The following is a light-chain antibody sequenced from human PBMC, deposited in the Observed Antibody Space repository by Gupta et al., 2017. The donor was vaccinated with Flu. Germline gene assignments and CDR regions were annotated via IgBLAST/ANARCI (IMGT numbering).Light chain of an antibody. V-gene: IGLV3-19*01. CDR3: YSREKSSNNNVV. CDR1: SLRSDY. J-gene: IGLJ2*01. CDR2: VNN. Sequence: SSELTQDPAVSVALGQTVRITCQGDSLRSDYASWYQQKPGQAPVLLLYVNNKRHSGIPARGSCSTSGDTAASTITVAPAEEEAAYYCYSREKSSNNNVVFGGGTKLTVL.